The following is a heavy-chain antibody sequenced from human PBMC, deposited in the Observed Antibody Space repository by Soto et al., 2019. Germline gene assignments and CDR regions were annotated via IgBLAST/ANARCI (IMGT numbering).Heavy chain of an antibody. CDR3: ARSQVVAAEDY. CDR2: INHSGST. V-gene: IGHV4-34*01. Sequence: SETLSLTCAVYGGSFSGYYWSWIRQPPGKGLEWIGEINHSGSTNYNPSLKSRVTISVDTSKNQFSLRLSSVTAADTAVYYCARSQVVAAEDYWGQGTLVTVSS. D-gene: IGHD2-15*01. J-gene: IGHJ4*02. CDR1: GGSFSGYY.